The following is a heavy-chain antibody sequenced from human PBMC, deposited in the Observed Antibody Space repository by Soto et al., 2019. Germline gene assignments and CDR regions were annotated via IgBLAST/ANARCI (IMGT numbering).Heavy chain of an antibody. Sequence: PGGSLRLSCEVSGGTFINYWMSWVRQAPGKGLEWVASIKEDGSEKYYVDSVKGRFTISRDNPKNSLHLQMNSLRAEDTALYYCARGRNNFRYWGQGTMVTVSS. D-gene: IGHD1-20*01. CDR2: IKEDGSEK. CDR3: ARGRNNFRY. V-gene: IGHV3-7*01. CDR1: GGTFINYW. J-gene: IGHJ4*03.